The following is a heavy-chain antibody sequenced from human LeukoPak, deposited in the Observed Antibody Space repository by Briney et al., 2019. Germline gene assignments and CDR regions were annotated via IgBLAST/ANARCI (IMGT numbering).Heavy chain of an antibody. D-gene: IGHD3-10*02. CDR1: GYTFTGYY. V-gene: IGHV1-2*02. J-gene: IGHJ4*02. Sequence: ASVKGSFKASGYTFTGYYMHWVRQAPGQGLEWMGWINPNSGGTNYAQKFQGRVTMTRDTSISTAYMELSRLRSDDTAVYYCAREFTMFRRGYYFDYWGQGTLVTVSS. CDR3: AREFTMFRRGYYFDY. CDR2: INPNSGGT.